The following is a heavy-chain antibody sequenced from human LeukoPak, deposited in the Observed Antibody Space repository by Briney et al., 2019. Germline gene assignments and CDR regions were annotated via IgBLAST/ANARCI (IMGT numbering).Heavy chain of an antibody. V-gene: IGHV4-39*01. CDR2: IYYSGST. CDR3: ARVEMVTVDP. Sequence: PSQTLSLTCTVSGGSISSSSYYWGWIRQPPGKGLEWIGSIYYSGSTYYNPSLKSRVTISVDTSKNQFSLKLSSVTAADTAVYYCARVEMVTVDPWGQGTLVTVSS. CDR1: GGSISSSSYY. D-gene: IGHD5-24*01. J-gene: IGHJ5*02.